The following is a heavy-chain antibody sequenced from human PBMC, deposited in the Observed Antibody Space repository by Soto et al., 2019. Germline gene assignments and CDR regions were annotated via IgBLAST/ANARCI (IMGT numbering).Heavy chain of an antibody. J-gene: IGHJ6*02. Sequence: GSLRLSCAASGFTFSSYGMHWVRQAPGKGLEWVAVISYDGSNKYYADSVKGRFTISRDNSKNTLYLQMNSLRAEDTAVYYCAKERCSGGSCYFYYYGMDVWGQGTTVTVSS. CDR1: GFTFSSYG. D-gene: IGHD2-15*01. CDR3: AKERCSGGSCYFYYYGMDV. CDR2: ISYDGSNK. V-gene: IGHV3-30*18.